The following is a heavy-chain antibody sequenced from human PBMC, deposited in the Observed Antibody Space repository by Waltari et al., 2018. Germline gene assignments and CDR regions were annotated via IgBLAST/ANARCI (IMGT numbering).Heavy chain of an antibody. Sequence: EVQLVESGGGLVQPGGSLRVSCAASGIIFSDYEIHWVLQAPGKGLEWVSYISGSGSTIYNADSVKGRFTISRDNAKNSLYLQMNSLRAEDTAVYYCARGGSTVTRHAFDIWGQGTMVTVSS. CDR2: ISGSGSTI. CDR3: ARGGSTVTRHAFDI. J-gene: IGHJ3*02. D-gene: IGHD4-17*01. CDR1: GIIFSDYE. V-gene: IGHV3-48*03.